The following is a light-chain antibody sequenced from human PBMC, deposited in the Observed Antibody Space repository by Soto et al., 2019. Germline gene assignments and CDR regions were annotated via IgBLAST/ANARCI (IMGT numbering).Light chain of an antibody. CDR1: SSDVGGYNY. CDR2: DVT. CDR3: SSYTTSNTRQIV. Sequence: QLVLTQPASVSGSPGQSITISCTGTSSDVGGYNYVSWYQHHPGKAPKLIIYDVTSRPSGVSIRFFGSKSDNTASLTISGLQPEDEADYHCSSYTTSNTRQIVFGTGTKLTV. V-gene: IGLV2-14*03. J-gene: IGLJ1*01.